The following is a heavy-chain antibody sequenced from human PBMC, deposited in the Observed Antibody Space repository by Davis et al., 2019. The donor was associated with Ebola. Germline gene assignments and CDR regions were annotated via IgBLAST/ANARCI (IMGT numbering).Heavy chain of an antibody. J-gene: IGHJ3*02. D-gene: IGHD2-8*01. V-gene: IGHV3-7*01. CDR1: GFTFSSYW. CDR3: ARDLFWSMLYNDAFDI. CDR2: IKQDGSEK. Sequence: GESLKISCAASGFTFSSYWMSWVRQAPGKGLEWVANIKQDGSEKYYVDSVKGRFTISRDNAKNSLYLQMNSLRAEDTAVYYCARDLFWSMLYNDAFDIWGQGTMATVSS.